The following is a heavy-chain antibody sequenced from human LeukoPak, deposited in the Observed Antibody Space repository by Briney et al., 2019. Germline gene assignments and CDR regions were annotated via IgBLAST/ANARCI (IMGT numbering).Heavy chain of an antibody. D-gene: IGHD4-17*01. V-gene: IGHV3-74*01. Sequence: GGSLRLSCAASGFTFSSYWMHWVRQAPGKGLVWVSRINSDGSSTSYADSVKGRFTISRDNAKNTLYLQMNSLGAEDTAVYYCARDTVTTPGAFDIWGQGTMVTVSS. CDR2: INSDGSST. J-gene: IGHJ3*02. CDR1: GFTFSSYW. CDR3: ARDTVTTPGAFDI.